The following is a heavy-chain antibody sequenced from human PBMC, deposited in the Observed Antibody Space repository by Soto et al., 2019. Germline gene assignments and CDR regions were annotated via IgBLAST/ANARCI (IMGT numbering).Heavy chain of an antibody. Sequence: ASVKVSCKASGYTYTSYYMHWVRQAPGQGLEWMGIINPSGGSTSYAQKFQGRVTMTRDTSTSTVYMELSSLRSEDTAVYYCACLNTAMVNYYYYYGMDVWGQGTTVTVSS. D-gene: IGHD5-18*01. CDR3: ACLNTAMVNYYYYYGMDV. CDR1: GYTYTSYY. J-gene: IGHJ6*02. V-gene: IGHV1-46*01. CDR2: INPSGGST.